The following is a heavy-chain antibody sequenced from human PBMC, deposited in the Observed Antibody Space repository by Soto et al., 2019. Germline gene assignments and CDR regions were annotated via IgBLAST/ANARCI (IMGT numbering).Heavy chain of an antibody. V-gene: IGHV1-18*01. Sequence: ASVKVSCKASGYTFTSYGISWVRQAPGQGLEWMGWISAYNGNTNYAQKLQGRVTMTTDTSTSTAYMELRSLRSDDTAVYYCARVLVDILVVPAASDYYYYYMDVWGKGTTVTVSS. CDR3: ARVLVDILVVPAASDYYYYYMDV. D-gene: IGHD2-2*01. CDR1: GYTFTSYG. J-gene: IGHJ6*03. CDR2: ISAYNGNT.